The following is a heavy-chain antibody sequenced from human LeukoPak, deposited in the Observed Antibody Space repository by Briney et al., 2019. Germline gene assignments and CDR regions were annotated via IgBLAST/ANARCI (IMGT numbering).Heavy chain of an antibody. CDR2: ISSGSSCI. V-gene: IGHV3-21*01. CDR1: GITFESYS. CDR3: AGPSCATGICSFDP. D-gene: IGHD2-8*01. Sequence: GGSLRLSCVASGITFESYSKNWVRQAPGKGQEWVSSISSGSSCIYYSDSVNGRFTISRDNAKNPLYLQMNSLRAEDTGVYYCAGPSCATGICSFDPWGQGTLVTVSS. J-gene: IGHJ5*02.